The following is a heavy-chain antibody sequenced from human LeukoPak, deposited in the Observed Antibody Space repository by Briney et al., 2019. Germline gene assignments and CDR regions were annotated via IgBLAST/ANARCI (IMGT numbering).Heavy chain of an antibody. J-gene: IGHJ3*02. CDR1: GYTFTGYY. CDR3: ARAGVIAAAGAFDI. CDR2: INPNSGGT. V-gene: IGHV1-2*02. Sequence: ASVKVSCKASGYTFTGYYMHWVRQAPGQGLEWMGWINPNSGGTNYAQKFQGRVTMTRDTSISTAYMELSRLRSDDTAVYYCARAGVIAAAGAFDIWGQGTMVTVSS. D-gene: IGHD6-13*01.